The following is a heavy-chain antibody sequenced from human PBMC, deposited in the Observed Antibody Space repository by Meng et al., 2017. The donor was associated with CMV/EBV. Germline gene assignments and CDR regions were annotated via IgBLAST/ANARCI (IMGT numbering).Heavy chain of an antibody. Sequence: TVSGGSISSGGYYWSWIRQHPGKGLEWIGYIYYSGSTYYNPSLKSRVTISVDTSKNQFSLKLSSVTAADTAVYYCARDQRDSSGYYFDYWGQGTLVTVS. CDR3: ARDQRDSSGYYFDY. J-gene: IGHJ4*02. CDR1: GGSISSGGYY. D-gene: IGHD3-22*01. CDR2: IYYSGST. V-gene: IGHV4-31*03.